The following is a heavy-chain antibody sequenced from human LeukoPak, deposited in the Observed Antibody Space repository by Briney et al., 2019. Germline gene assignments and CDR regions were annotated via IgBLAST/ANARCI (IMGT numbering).Heavy chain of an antibody. CDR2: IYSGGST. Sequence: GGSLRLSWAASGFTVSRNYMSWVRQAPGKGLEGASVIYSGGSTYYADSVKGRFTISRDNSKNTLYLQMNSLRAEDTAVYYCAREIRQLVQRGYFDYWGQGTLVTVSS. D-gene: IGHD6-13*01. CDR3: AREIRQLVQRGYFDY. J-gene: IGHJ4*02. V-gene: IGHV3-53*01. CDR1: GFTVSRNY.